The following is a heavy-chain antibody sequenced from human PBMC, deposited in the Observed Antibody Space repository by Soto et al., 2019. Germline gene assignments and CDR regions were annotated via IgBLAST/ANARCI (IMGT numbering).Heavy chain of an antibody. Sequence: SETLSLTCTVSGGSISSYYCMWIRQPPGKGLESIGYLYYGRSANYNPSLKSRVTLSVDTSTNQCSLTLSSMTAADTAVYYCARFGHSGGYFPSYFDSWGQGTLVTVSS. D-gene: IGHD3-22*01. J-gene: IGHJ4*02. CDR1: GGSISSYY. CDR3: ARFGHSGGYFPSYFDS. V-gene: IGHV4-59*01. CDR2: LYYGRSA.